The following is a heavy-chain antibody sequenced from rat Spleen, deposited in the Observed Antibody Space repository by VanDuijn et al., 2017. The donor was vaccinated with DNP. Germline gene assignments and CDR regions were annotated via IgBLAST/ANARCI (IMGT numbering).Heavy chain of an antibody. CDR2: ISGGGGNT. J-gene: IGHJ2*01. CDR3: AGRPPPTRGPFDY. CDR1: GFTFSDYY. Sequence: EVQLVESGGGLVQPGRSLKLSCAASGFTFSDYYLAWVRQAPTKGLEWVASISGGGGNTYYRDSVKGRFTISRDNARSTLYLQMDSLRSDDTATYYCAGRPPPTRGPFDYWGQGVTVTVSS. V-gene: IGHV5S23*01. D-gene: IGHD1-4*01.